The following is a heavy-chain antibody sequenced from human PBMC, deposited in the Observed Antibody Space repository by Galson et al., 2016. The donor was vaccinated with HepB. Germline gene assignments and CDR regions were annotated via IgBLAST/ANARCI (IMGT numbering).Heavy chain of an antibody. V-gene: IGHV3-23*01. Sequence: SLRLSCAASGFTFSDYAMTWVRQAPGKGLEWVSSISGSGSGTYIGDSVKGRFDVSRDNSKNTLLLHMKNLRAEDTALYYCARVSRPGISAPRYGMDVWGRGTTVTVSS. CDR3: ARVSRPGISAPRYGMDV. CDR1: GFTFSDYA. D-gene: IGHD6-13*01. CDR2: ISGSGSGT. J-gene: IGHJ6*04.